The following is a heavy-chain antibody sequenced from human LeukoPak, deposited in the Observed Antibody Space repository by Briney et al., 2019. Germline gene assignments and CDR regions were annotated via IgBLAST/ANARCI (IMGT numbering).Heavy chain of an antibody. CDR3: ARVDYQYCSSTSCSDY. CDR1: GFTFDDYA. J-gene: IGHJ4*02. CDR2: ISWNSGSI. V-gene: IGHV3-9*01. Sequence: PGRSLRLSCAASGFTFDDYAMHWVRQAPGKGLEWVSGISWNSGSIGYADSVKGRFTISRDNAKNSLYLQMNSLRAEDTAVYYCARVDYQYCSSTSCSDYWAREPWSPSPQ. D-gene: IGHD2-2*01.